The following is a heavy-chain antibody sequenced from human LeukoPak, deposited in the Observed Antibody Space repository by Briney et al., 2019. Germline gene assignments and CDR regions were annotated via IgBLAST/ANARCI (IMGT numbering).Heavy chain of an antibody. CDR2: IYYSGST. Sequence: SETLSLTCTVSGGSISSYYWSWIRQPPGKGLEWIGYIYYSGSTNYNPSLKSRVTISVDTSKNQFSLKLSSVTAADTAVYYCPRGWFGELFAYWGQGTLVTVSS. CDR1: GGSISSYY. J-gene: IGHJ4*02. V-gene: IGHV4-59*01. CDR3: PRGWFGELFAY. D-gene: IGHD3-10*01.